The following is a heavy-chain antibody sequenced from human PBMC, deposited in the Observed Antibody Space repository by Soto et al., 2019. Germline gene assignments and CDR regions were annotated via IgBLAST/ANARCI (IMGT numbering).Heavy chain of an antibody. CDR2: IIPIFGTA. CDR1: GGTFSSYA. CDR3: ARGGEQWLVQDWFDP. V-gene: IGHV1-69*12. J-gene: IGHJ5*02. Sequence: QVQLVQSGAEVKKPGSSVKVSCKASGGTFSSYAISWVRQAPGQGLEWMGGIIPIFGTANYAQKFQGRVTITADESTSTVYMELSSLGSEDTAVYYCARGGEQWLVQDWFDPWGQGTLVTVSS. D-gene: IGHD6-19*01.